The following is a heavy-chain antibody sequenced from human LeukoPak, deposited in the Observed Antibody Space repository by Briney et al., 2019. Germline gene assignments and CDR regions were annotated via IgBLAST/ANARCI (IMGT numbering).Heavy chain of an antibody. CDR1: GYTFTSYG. Sequence: ASVKVSCKASGYTFTSYGISWVRQAPGQGLEWMGWISAYSGDTNYAQKFQGRATMTTDTSTSTAYMELRSLSSDDTAVYYCARDEYSGSYMGLNYWGQGTLVTVSS. D-gene: IGHD1-26*01. V-gene: IGHV1-18*01. CDR3: ARDEYSGSYMGLNY. CDR2: ISAYSGDT. J-gene: IGHJ4*02.